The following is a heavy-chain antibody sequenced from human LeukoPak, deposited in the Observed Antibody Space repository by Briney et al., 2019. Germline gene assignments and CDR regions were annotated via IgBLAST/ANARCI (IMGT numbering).Heavy chain of an antibody. Sequence: SETLSLTCTVSGGSTSSYYWSWIRQPPGKGLEWIGYIYYSGSTNYNPSLKSRVTISVDTSKNQFSLKLSSVTAADTAVYYCARQREWELLNYFDYWGQGTLVTVSS. V-gene: IGHV4-59*08. CDR2: IYYSGST. J-gene: IGHJ4*02. D-gene: IGHD1-26*01. CDR3: ARQREWELLNYFDY. CDR1: GGSTSSYY.